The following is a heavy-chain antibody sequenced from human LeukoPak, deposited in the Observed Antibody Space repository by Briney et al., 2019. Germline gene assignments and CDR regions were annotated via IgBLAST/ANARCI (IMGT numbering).Heavy chain of an antibody. Sequence: GGSLRLSCAASGFTFSSYSMNWVRQAPGKGLEWVSSISSSSYIYYADSVEGRFTISRDNAKNSLYLQMNSLRAEDTAVYYCASGYGLQLNWFDPWGQGTLVTVSS. D-gene: IGHD4-11*01. J-gene: IGHJ5*02. V-gene: IGHV3-21*01. CDR3: ASGYGLQLNWFDP. CDR2: ISSSSYI. CDR1: GFTFSSYS.